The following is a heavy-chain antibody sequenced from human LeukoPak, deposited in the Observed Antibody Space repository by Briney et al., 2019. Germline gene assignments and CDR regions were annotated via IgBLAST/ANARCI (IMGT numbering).Heavy chain of an antibody. CDR3: AKDGAYGGNPYFDY. CDR1: GFTFSDYS. J-gene: IGHJ4*02. D-gene: IGHD4-23*01. Sequence: PGGSLRLSCAASGFTFSDYSMNWVRQAPGKGLEWVSAISGSGGSTYYADSVKGRFTISRDNSKNTLYLQMNSLRAEDTAVYYCAKDGAYGGNPYFDYWGQGTLVTVSS. CDR2: ISGSGGST. V-gene: IGHV3-23*01.